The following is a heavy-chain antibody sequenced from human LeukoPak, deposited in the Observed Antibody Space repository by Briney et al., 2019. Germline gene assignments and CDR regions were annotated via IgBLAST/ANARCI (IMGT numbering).Heavy chain of an antibody. CDR3: ARETSLAGFASGLGFNY. V-gene: IGHV4-59*01. CDR1: GGSISSYY. CDR2: IYYSGST. D-gene: IGHD6-19*01. J-gene: IGHJ4*02. Sequence: SETLSLTCTVSGGSISSYYWSWIRQPPGKGLEWIGYIYYSGSTNYNPSLKSRVTMSIDTSKNQFSLKLTSVTAADTATYYCARETSLAGFASGLGFNYWGQGILVTVSS.